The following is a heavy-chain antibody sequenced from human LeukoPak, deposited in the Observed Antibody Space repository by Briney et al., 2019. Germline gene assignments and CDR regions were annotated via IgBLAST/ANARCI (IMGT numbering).Heavy chain of an antibody. CDR1: GGSISSGGYY. Sequence: SQTLSLTCTVSGGSISSGGYYWGWIRQPPGKGLEWIGSIYYSGSTYYNPSLKSRVTISVDTSKNQFSLKLSSVTAADTAVYYCASFTSTIFGVVIPDDAFDIWGQGTMVTVSS. D-gene: IGHD3-3*01. CDR3: ASFTSTIFGVVIPDDAFDI. J-gene: IGHJ3*02. V-gene: IGHV4-39*01. CDR2: IYYSGST.